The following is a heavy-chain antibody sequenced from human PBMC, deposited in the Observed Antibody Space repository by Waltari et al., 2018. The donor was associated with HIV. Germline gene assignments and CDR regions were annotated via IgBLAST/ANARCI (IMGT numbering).Heavy chain of an antibody. CDR2: ISYDGSNK. Sequence: QVQLVESGGGVVQPGRSLRLSCAASGFTFSSYGMHWVRQAPGKGLEWGAGISYDGSNKYYADSVKGRFTISRDNSKNTLYLQMNSLRAEDTAVYYCAKEYSSGWPFDYWGQGTLVTVSS. J-gene: IGHJ4*02. CDR3: AKEYSSGWPFDY. D-gene: IGHD6-19*01. V-gene: IGHV3-30*18. CDR1: GFTFSSYG.